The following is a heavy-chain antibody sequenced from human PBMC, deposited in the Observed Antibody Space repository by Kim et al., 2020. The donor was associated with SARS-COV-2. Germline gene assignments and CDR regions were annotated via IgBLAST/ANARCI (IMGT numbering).Heavy chain of an antibody. Sequence: GGSLRLSCAASGFTFSSYWMHWVRQAPGKGLVWVSRINSDGSSTSYADSVKGRFTISRDNAKNTLYLQMNSLRAEDTAVYYCARERREYNWNDGSRPWFDPWGQGTLVTVSS. CDR3: ARERREYNWNDGSRPWFDP. CDR2: INSDGSST. V-gene: IGHV3-74*01. CDR1: GFTFSSYW. D-gene: IGHD1-1*01. J-gene: IGHJ5*02.